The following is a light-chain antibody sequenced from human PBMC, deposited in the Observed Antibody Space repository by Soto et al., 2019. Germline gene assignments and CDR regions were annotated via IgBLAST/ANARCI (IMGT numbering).Light chain of an antibody. J-gene: IGKJ2*01. CDR2: DAV. Sequence: PGEGATLSCRASQSVTGTNLAWYQQRAGQAPRLLFYDAVRRATGIPDRFSGSGSGTDFTLTISRLEPEDFAVYYCHQYGSSLGTFGQGTKVEV. CDR1: QSVTGTN. V-gene: IGKV3-20*01. CDR3: HQYGSSLGT.